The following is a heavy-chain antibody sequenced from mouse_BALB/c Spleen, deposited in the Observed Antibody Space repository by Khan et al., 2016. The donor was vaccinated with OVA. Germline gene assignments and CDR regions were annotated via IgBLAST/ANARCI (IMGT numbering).Heavy chain of an antibody. CDR2: INTYTGEP. CDR3: ARSNGNYWFAY. D-gene: IGHD2-1*01. Sequence: QIQLVQSGPELKKPGETVKISCKASGYTFTNYGMNWVKQAPGKGLKWMGWINTYTGEPTYADDFKGRFAFSLETSASTAYLQINNLKNEDTATSFCARSNGNYWFAYWGQGTLVTVSA. CDR1: GYTFTNYG. V-gene: IGHV9-3-1*01. J-gene: IGHJ3*01.